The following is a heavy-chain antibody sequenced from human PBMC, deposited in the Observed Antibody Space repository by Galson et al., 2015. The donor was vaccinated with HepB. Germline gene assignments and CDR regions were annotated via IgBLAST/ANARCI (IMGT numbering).Heavy chain of an antibody. V-gene: IGHV3-33*01. CDR3: ARERINIADEGSALDI. CDR1: GLTFSSYG. CDR2: IWYDGSNK. Sequence: SLRLSCAASGLTFSSYGMHWVRQAPGKGLEWVAVIWYDGSNKYYADSVKDRFSIFRDHSKNTLYLQMNSLRAEDTAVYYCARERINIADEGSALDIWGQGTMVTVSS. J-gene: IGHJ3*02. D-gene: IGHD6-13*01.